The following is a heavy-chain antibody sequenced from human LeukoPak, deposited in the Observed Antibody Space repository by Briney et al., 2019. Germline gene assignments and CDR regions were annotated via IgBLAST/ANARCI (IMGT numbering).Heavy chain of an antibody. Sequence: SETLSLTCTVSGGSISSSSYYWGWIRQPPGKGLEWIGSIYYSGSTYYNPSLKSRVTISVDTSKNQFSLKLSSVTAADTAVYYCARDWEDIVVVPAAAKALDPWGQGTLVTVSS. V-gene: IGHV4-39*07. D-gene: IGHD2-2*01. J-gene: IGHJ5*02. CDR1: GGSISSSSYY. CDR2: IYYSGST. CDR3: ARDWEDIVVVPAAAKALDP.